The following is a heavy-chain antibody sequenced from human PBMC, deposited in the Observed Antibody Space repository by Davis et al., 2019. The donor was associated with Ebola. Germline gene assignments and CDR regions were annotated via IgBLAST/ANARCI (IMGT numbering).Heavy chain of an antibody. Sequence: GESLKISCAASGFTFSSYSMNWVRQAPGKGLEWVSYISSSSSTIYYADSVKGRFTISRDNAKNSLYLQMNSLRDDDTAVYYCARPAKRTADGRRAYYANYYGMDVWGQGTTVTVSS. CDR2: ISSSSSTI. CDR1: GFTFSSYS. D-gene: IGHD2/OR15-2a*01. J-gene: IGHJ6*02. V-gene: IGHV3-48*02. CDR3: ARPAKRTADGRRAYYANYYGMDV.